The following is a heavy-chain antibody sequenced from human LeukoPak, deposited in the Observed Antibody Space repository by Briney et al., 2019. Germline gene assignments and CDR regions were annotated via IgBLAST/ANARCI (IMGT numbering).Heavy chain of an antibody. J-gene: IGHJ6*03. Sequence: SETLSLTCTVSGGSISSSSYYWGWIRQPPGKGLEWIGSIYYSGSTYYNPSLKSRVTISVDTSKNQFSLKLSSVTAADTAVYYCARHREIVGATNAGDYYYYYMDVWGKGTTDTISS. V-gene: IGHV4-39*01. CDR1: GGSISSSSYY. CDR2: IYYSGST. CDR3: ARHREIVGATNAGDYYYYYMDV. D-gene: IGHD1-26*01.